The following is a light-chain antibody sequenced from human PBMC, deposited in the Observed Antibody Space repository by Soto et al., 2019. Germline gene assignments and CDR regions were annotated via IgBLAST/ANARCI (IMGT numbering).Light chain of an antibody. V-gene: IGKV1-5*01. CDR3: KQYDTYSFS. J-gene: IGKJ3*01. CDR2: DAS. CDR1: QSINSW. Sequence: DLQMTQSPSTLSASVGDRVTVTCRASQSINSWLAWYQQKPGKAPKLLIYDASSLESGVPSRYSGSGSGTEFTLTISSLQPDDFATCYCKQYDTYSFSFGPGTKVDIK.